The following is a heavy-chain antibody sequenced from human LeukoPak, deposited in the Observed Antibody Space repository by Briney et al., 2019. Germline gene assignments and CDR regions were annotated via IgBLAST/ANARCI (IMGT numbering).Heavy chain of an antibody. J-gene: IGHJ4*02. Sequence: GASVKVSCKASGYTFSDNSIHWVRQAPGQGLKWMGWINPNSGGTKYAQKFQGRVTLTRDTSISTAYMELSRLRSDDTAVYYCARGGSGSYYGLDYWGQGTLVTVSS. CDR1: GYTFSDNS. V-gene: IGHV1-2*02. D-gene: IGHD1-26*01. CDR3: ARGGSGSYYGLDY. CDR2: INPNSGGT.